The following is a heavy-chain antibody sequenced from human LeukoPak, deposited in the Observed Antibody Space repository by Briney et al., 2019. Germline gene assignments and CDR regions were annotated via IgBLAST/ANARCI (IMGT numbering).Heavy chain of an antibody. CDR3: ARGSGSTPFDY. J-gene: IGHJ4*02. D-gene: IGHD5-12*01. CDR1: GFTFSGYA. Sequence: PGGSLRLSCAASGFTFSGYAMNWVRQAPGKGLEWVSAISGSGGSTYYADSVKGRFTISRDNSKNTLYLQMNSLRAEDTAVYYCARGSGSTPFDYWGQGTLVTVSS. CDR2: ISGSGGST. V-gene: IGHV3-23*01.